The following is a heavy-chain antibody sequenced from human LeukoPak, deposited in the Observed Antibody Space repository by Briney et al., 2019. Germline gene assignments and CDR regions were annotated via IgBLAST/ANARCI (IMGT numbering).Heavy chain of an antibody. J-gene: IGHJ6*03. CDR1: GYTFMNHH. CDR3: ARDHIASAAYYYYYFMDV. CDR2: INPSDGGT. V-gene: IGHV1-46*01. Sequence: ASVKVSCKASGYTFMNHHLHWVRQAPGQGLEWMGVINPSDGGTDYAQKFQGRVTMTWDMSTSTFYMDLSSLRSEDTAVYYCARDHIASAAYYYYYFMDVWGKGTTVTVSS. D-gene: IGHD6-13*01.